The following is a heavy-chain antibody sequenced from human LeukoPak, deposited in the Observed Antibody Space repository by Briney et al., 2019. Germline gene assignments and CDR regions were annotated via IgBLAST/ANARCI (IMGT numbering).Heavy chain of an antibody. J-gene: IGHJ4*02. Sequence: ASVKVSCKASGYTFTDYYIHWVRQAPGQGLEWLGWINPNSGGTHYAQKIPDRVIVTTDTSITSAYMEVSRLGSDDTAMCCGGTMGATNFDHWGQGTLVTVSS. CDR2: INPNSGGT. CDR1: GYTFTDYY. V-gene: IGHV1-2*02. CDR3: GTMGATNFDH. D-gene: IGHD1-26*01.